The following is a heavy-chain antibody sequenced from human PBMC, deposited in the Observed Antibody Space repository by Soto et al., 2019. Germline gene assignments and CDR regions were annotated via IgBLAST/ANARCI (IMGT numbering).Heavy chain of an antibody. D-gene: IGHD3-10*01. CDR2: INPFDGSR. V-gene: IGHV1-46*03. CDR3: SRVDPGETSPFDH. J-gene: IGHJ4*02. CDR1: GYIFTSYY. Sequence: QVQLVQSGAEVKKPGASGKVSCKASGYIFTSYYIHWVRQAPGQGLEWMGWINPFDGSRMFAQSFQGRVTXTXDXPTSTVYMEVSSLRSEDTAVYYCSRVDPGETSPFDHWGQGTLVTVSS.